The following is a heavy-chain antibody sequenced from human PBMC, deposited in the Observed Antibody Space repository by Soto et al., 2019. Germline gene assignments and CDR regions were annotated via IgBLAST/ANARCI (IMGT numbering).Heavy chain of an antibody. CDR2: IYYSGST. V-gene: IGHV4-31*03. Sequence: SETLSLTCTVSGGSISSGGYYWSWIRQHPGKGLEWIGYIYYSGSTYYNPSLKSRVTISVDTSKNQFSLKLSSVPAADTAVYYCVRVKVLRTSIAALGGWFDPWGQGTLVTVSS. J-gene: IGHJ5*02. D-gene: IGHD6-6*01. CDR3: VRVKVLRTSIAALGGWFDP. CDR1: GGSISSGGYY.